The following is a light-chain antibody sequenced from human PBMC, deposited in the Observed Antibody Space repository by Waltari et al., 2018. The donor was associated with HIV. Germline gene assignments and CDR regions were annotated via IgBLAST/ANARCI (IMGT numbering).Light chain of an antibody. CDR3: QQYHTYPWT. Sequence: DIQMTQSPSTLSASVGDRVTITCQASQSIDTWLAWYQQKPGKAPKLLIYKASTLETGVPSSFSGSGSGTEFTHTITTLQPDDFATYYCQQYHTYPWTFGQGTKVEI. CDR2: KAS. V-gene: IGKV1-5*03. CDR1: QSIDTW. J-gene: IGKJ1*01.